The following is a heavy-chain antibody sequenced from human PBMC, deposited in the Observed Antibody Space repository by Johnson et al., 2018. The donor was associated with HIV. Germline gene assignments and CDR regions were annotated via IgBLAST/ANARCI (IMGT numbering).Heavy chain of an antibody. J-gene: IGHJ3*02. Sequence: QVQLVESGGGVVQPGRSLRLSCAASGFTFSSYAMHWVRQAPGKGLEWVAVISYDGSNKYYADSVKGRFTISRDNSKNTLYLHMNSLRAEDTAVYYCARLGPHDAFDIWGQGTMVTVSS. CDR3: ARLGPHDAFDI. CDR1: GFTFSSYA. V-gene: IGHV3-30-3*01. D-gene: IGHD1-26*01. CDR2: ISYDGSNK.